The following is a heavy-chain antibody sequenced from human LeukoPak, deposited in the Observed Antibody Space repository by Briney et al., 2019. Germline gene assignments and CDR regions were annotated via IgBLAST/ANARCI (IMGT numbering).Heavy chain of an antibody. V-gene: IGHV4-34*01. J-gene: IGHJ1*01. CDR2: INHSGST. D-gene: IGHD3-10*01. Sequence: SETLSLTCAVYGGSFSGYYWSWIRQPPGKGLEWIGEINHSGSTNYNPSLKSRVTISVDTSKNQFSLKLSSVTAADTAVYYCARGLGNYGYWYFQHWGQGTLVTVSS. CDR1: GGSFSGYY. CDR3: ARGLGNYGYWYFQH.